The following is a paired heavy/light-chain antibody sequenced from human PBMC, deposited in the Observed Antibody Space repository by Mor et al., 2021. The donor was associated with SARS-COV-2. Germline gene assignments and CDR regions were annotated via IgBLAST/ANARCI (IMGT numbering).Heavy chain of an antibody. CDR3: AKGVSYSLTVAQRNYFDY. J-gene: IGHJ4*02. V-gene: IGHV3-9*01. Sequence: EVQLVESGGGLVQPGRSLRLSCAASGFTFDDYAMHWVRQAPGKGLEWVSGISWNSGSIDYADSVKGRFTISRDNAKNSLYLQMNSLRAEDTALYYCAKGVSYSLTVAQRNYFDYWGQGTLVTVSS. D-gene: IGHD6-19*01. CDR2: ISWNSGSI. CDR1: GFTFDDYA.
Light chain of an antibody. CDR3: QQYDNLPLT. CDR1: QDISNY. Sequence: DIQMTQSPSSLAASVGDRVTITCQASQDISNYLNWYQQKPGKAPKLLIYDASNLETGVPSRFSGSGSGTDFTFTISSLQPEDVATYYCQQYDNLPLTFGGGTKVEIK. CDR2: DAS. J-gene: IGKJ4*02. V-gene: IGKV1-33*01.